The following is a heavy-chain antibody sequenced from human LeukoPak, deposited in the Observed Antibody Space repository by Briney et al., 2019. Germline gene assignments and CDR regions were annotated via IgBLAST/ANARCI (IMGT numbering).Heavy chain of an antibody. V-gene: IGHV5-51*01. Sequence: GASLKISCTGSGYSIGSSFTNYWIGWVRQTPGKGLEWMGMIYPGDADIRYSPSFQGRVTISADKSINTAYLQWSSLEASDTAVYYCATLTIFGVVNGDMDVWGQGTTVTVSS. CDR2: IYPGDADI. J-gene: IGHJ6*02. CDR3: ATLTIFGVVNGDMDV. D-gene: IGHD3-3*01. CDR1: GYSIGSSFTNYW.